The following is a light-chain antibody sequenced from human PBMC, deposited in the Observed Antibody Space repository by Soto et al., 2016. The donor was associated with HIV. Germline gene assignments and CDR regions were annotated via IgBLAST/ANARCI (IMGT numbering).Light chain of an antibody. J-gene: IGLJ1*01. Sequence: SYELTQPSSVSVSPGQTARITCSGDIVAKKYTRWFQQKPGQVPVLVIYKDSERPSGISERSSGASSGTTATLIISGAQIEDEADYYCYSAADNIGVFGAGTKVTVL. V-gene: IGLV3-27*01. CDR3: YSAADNIGV. CDR1: IVAKKY. CDR2: KDS.